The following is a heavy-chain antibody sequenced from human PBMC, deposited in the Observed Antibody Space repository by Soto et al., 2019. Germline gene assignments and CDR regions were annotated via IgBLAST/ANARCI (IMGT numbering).Heavy chain of an antibody. J-gene: IGHJ3*02. CDR1: GYTFTNYG. Sequence: QVQLVQSGAEMGQPGASVKVSCKASGYTFTNYGITWVRQAPGQGLEWMGWISAYNGNTNYEQKFQDRVTMTTDTSTSTAYMEVRSLRYEDAAVYYCAIDTTVGSDALDIWGQGTMVTVSS. CDR3: AIDTTVGSDALDI. CDR2: ISAYNGNT. D-gene: IGHD4-17*01. V-gene: IGHV1-18*01.